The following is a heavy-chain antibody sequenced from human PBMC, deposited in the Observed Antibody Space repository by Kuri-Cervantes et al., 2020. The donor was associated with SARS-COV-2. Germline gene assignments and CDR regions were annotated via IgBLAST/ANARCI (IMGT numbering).Heavy chain of an antibody. CDR1: GFTFSHYG. V-gene: IGHV3-21*01. D-gene: IGHD5-18*01. CDR3: ASGTAMVTASYYYGMDV. J-gene: IGHJ6*02. Sequence: GEFLKISCATSGFTFSHYGMNWVRQAPGKGLEWVSGIGRSGDVSYYADSVKGRFTISRDNAKNSLYLQMNSLRAEDTAVYYCASGTAMVTASYYYGMDVWGRGTTVTVSS. CDR2: IGRSGDVS.